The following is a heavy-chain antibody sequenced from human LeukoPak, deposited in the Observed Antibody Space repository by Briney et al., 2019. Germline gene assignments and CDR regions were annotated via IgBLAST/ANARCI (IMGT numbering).Heavy chain of an antibody. D-gene: IGHD3-22*01. CDR3: AKGYYDSSGYYPAAHDY. J-gene: IGHJ4*02. CDR2: ISGSGGST. V-gene: IGHV3-23*01. CDR1: GFTFSSYG. Sequence: GGSLRLSCTASGFTFSSYGMTWVRQAPGKGLEWVSAISGSGGSTYYADSVKGRFTISRDNSKNTLYLQMNSLRAEDTAVYYCAKGYYDSSGYYPAAHDYWGQGTLVTVSS.